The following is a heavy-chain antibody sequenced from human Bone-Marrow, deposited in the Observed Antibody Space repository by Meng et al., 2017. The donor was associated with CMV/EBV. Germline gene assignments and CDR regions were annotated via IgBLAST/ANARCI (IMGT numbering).Heavy chain of an antibody. J-gene: IGHJ4*02. Sequence: GSLRLSCAVSSGSISSNKWWSWVRQPPGKGLEWIGEIHHSGNTNYNPSLKSRVTISVDTSKNQFSLKLSSVTAADTAVYYCARVNYSNYYFDYWGQGTLVTVSS. CDR2: IHHSGNT. V-gene: IGHV4-4*02. D-gene: IGHD4-11*01. CDR3: ARVNYSNYYFDY. CDR1: SGSISSNKW.